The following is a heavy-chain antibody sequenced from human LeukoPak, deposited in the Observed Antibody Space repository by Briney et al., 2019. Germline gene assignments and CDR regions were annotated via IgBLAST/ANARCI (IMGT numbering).Heavy chain of an antibody. Sequence: GGSLRLSCAASGFTFSNYWMTWVRQAPGKGLEWVANIKQDGTEKYYVDSVKGRFTISRDNAENSLYLQMNSLRADDTAVYYCAKEIGSSTFFDYWGQGTRVTVSS. V-gene: IGHV3-7*03. CDR2: IKQDGTEK. CDR3: AKEIGSSTFFDY. CDR1: GFTFSNYW. D-gene: IGHD6-19*01. J-gene: IGHJ4*02.